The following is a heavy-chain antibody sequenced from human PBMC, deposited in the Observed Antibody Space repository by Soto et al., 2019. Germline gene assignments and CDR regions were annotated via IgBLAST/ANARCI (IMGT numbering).Heavy chain of an antibody. D-gene: IGHD1-1*01. V-gene: IGHV1-69*06. CDR3: ASGGTTGTTCLDY. CDR2: IIPIFGTA. Sequence: SVKVSCKASGYTFTSYAMHWVRQAPGQGLEWMGGIIPIFGTANYAQKFQGRVTITADKSTSTAYMELSSLRSEDTAVYYCASGGTTGTTCLDYWGQGTLVTVSS. CDR1: GYTFTSYA. J-gene: IGHJ4*02.